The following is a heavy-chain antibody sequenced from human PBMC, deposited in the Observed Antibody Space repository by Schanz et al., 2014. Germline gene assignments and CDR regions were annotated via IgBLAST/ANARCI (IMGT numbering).Heavy chain of an antibody. J-gene: IGHJ4*01. CDR1: GFTISSYS. D-gene: IGHD6-13*01. CDR2: ISSSGSYI. Sequence: EVHLVESGGGLVKRGGSLRLSCAASGFTISSYSMNWVRQAPGKGLEWVSSISSSGSYIHYADSVKGRFSISRDNAKNSLFLQMNRLRAEDTAVYFCAREQIMAAAGLVDYWGHGTLVTVSS. CDR3: AREQIMAAAGLVDY. V-gene: IGHV3-21*01.